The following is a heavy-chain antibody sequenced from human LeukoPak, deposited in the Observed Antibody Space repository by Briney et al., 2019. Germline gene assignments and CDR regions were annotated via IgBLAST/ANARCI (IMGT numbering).Heavy chain of an antibody. J-gene: IGHJ4*02. CDR2: ISGGSGTTSYT. CDR1: GFTFSSSA. CDR3: AKDPPGIVGLTLDH. V-gene: IGHV3-23*01. Sequence: PGGSLRLSCAASGFTFSSSAMSWVRQSPGKGLEWVSAISGGSGTTSYTYYADSVRGRFTISRDNSKNTLYLQMNSLRAEDTAVYYCAKDPPGIVGLTLDHWGQGALVTVSS. D-gene: IGHD1-26*01.